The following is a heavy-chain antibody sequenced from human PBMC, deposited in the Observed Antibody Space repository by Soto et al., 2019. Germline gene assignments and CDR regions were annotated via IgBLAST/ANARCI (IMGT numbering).Heavy chain of an antibody. V-gene: IGHV3-23*01. CDR2: ISGSGGST. D-gene: IGHD1-26*01. J-gene: IGHJ4*02. CDR3: VKVSGSYYGVAGTPDY. CDR1: GFTFSSYA. Sequence: EVQLLESGGGLVQPGGSLRLSCAASGFTFSSYAMSWVRQAPGKGLEWVSAISGSGGSTYYADSVKGRFTISRDNSKNTLYLQMNSLRAEDTAVYYCVKVSGSYYGVAGTPDYWGQGTLVTVSS.